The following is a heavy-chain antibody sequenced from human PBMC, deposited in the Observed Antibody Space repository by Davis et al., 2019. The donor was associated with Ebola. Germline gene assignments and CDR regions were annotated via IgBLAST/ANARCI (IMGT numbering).Heavy chain of an antibody. J-gene: IGHJ4*02. V-gene: IGHV1-18*01. CDR1: GYTFTSYG. Sequence: ASVKVSCKASGYTFTSYGISWVRQAPGQGLEWMGWISAYNGNTNYAQKLQGRVTMTTDTSTSTAYMELRSLRSDDTAVYYCAKDDFWSGYAAGGFDYWGQGTLVTVSS. D-gene: IGHD3-3*01. CDR3: AKDDFWSGYAAGGFDY. CDR2: ISAYNGNT.